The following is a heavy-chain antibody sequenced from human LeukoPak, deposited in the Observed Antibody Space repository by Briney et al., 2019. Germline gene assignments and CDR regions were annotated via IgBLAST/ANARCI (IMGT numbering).Heavy chain of an antibody. CDR1: GFTFSTYN. CDR2: ITSSSSYI. Sequence: GGSLRLSCAASGFTFSTYNMNWVRHAPGKGLEWISSITSSSSYIYYADSVKGRFTISRDNAKNSLYLQMNSLRAEDTAVYYCARGTTVRGVTIDYWGQGTLVTVSS. V-gene: IGHV3-21*01. D-gene: IGHD3-10*01. CDR3: ARGTTVRGVTIDY. J-gene: IGHJ4*02.